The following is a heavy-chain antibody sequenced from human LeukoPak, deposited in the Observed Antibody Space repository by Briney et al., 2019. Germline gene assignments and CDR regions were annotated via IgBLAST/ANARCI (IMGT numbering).Heavy chain of an antibody. Sequence: GESLRLSCTASGFTFSTYSMAWVRQAPGKGLGWAPSISTNSNYMYYADSVKGRFTVSRDNAKNSLFLQMNSLRAEDTAVYFCAKDRLGGPYFFHYWGQGTLVTVSS. V-gene: IGHV3-21*04. CDR1: GFTFSTYS. CDR3: AKDRLGGPYFFHY. D-gene: IGHD3-16*01. J-gene: IGHJ4*02. CDR2: ISTNSNYM.